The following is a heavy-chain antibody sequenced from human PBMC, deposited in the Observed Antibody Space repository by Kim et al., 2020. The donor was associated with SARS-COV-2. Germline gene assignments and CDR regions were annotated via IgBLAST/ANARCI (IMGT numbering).Heavy chain of an antibody. Sequence: GGSLRLSCAASGFTFSGSAMHWVRQASGKGLEWVGRIRSKANSYATAYAASVKGRFTISRDDSKNTAYLQMNSLKTEDTAVYYCTRPQTVAGLIMNAFDIWGQGTMVTVSS. D-gene: IGHD6-19*01. J-gene: IGHJ3*02. CDR1: GFTFSGSA. CDR3: TRPQTVAGLIMNAFDI. CDR2: IRSKANSYAT. V-gene: IGHV3-73*01.